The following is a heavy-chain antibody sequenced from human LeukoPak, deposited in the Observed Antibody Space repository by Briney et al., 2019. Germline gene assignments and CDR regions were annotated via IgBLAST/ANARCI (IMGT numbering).Heavy chain of an antibody. Sequence: SETLSLTCTVSGGSISSYYWSWLRQPPGKGLEWIGEINHSGSTNYNPSLKSRVTISVDTSKNQFSLKLSSVTAADTAVYYCARVWDIVVVPAAIHFNWFDPWGQGTLVTVSS. D-gene: IGHD2-2*02. V-gene: IGHV4-34*01. CDR2: INHSGST. CDR3: ARVWDIVVVPAAIHFNWFDP. J-gene: IGHJ5*02. CDR1: GGSISSYY.